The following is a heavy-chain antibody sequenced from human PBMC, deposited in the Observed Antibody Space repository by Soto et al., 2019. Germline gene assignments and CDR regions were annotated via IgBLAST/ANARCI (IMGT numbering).Heavy chain of an antibody. CDR3: ANIVVVMADFDL. CDR2: ISGSGGST. Sequence: GGSLRLSCAASGFTCISYAMSWVRQAPGKGLEWVSAISGSGGSTYYADSVKGRFTISRDNSKNTLYLQMNSLRAEDTAVYYCANIVVVMADFDLWGRGTLVTVSS. V-gene: IGHV3-23*01. J-gene: IGHJ2*01. D-gene: IGHD2-21*01. CDR1: GFTCISYA.